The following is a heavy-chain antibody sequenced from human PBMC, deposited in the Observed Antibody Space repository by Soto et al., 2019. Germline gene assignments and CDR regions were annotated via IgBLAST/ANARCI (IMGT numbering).Heavy chain of an antibody. V-gene: IGHV3-13*01. J-gene: IGHJ4*02. Sequence: PGGSPRNSCEASGFTFRGFDMHWVRQPTGKGLEWVSSIGTAGDTYYAVSVKGRFTISRDNAKNSLSLQMNSLRAGDMAVYFCAKSQEIGTHFFDSCGQAT. CDR3: AKSQEIGTHFFDS. D-gene: IGHD6-13*01. CDR2: IGTAGDT. CDR1: GFTFRGFD.